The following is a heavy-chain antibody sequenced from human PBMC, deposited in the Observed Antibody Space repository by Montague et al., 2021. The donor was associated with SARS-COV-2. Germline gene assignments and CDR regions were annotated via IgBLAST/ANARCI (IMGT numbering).Heavy chain of an antibody. V-gene: IGHV6-1*01. D-gene: IGHD3-10*01. Sequence: CAISGDSVFNHGGAWNGIRQSPSRGREWLGRTYYRSKWFYDYAVSLKSRLTIKPDTSKNQFSLQLNSVTPEDTAVYYCARDVGSAGIYYYYGMDVWGQGTTVTVSS. CDR2: TYYRSKWFY. CDR1: GDSVFNHGGA. CDR3: ARDVGSAGIYYYYGMDV. J-gene: IGHJ6*02.